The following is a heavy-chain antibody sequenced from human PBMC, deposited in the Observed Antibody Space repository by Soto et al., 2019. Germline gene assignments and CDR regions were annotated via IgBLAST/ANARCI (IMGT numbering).Heavy chain of an antibody. Sequence: GVSLRLSCAASGFTFTSYGMHWVRQAPGKGLEWVAVISDDGSNKYYADSVKGLFTISRDSSKNTLYLQMNSLGTEDTSVYACARARGPYYYYYGMDVWGQGTTVTVS. D-gene: IGHD3-16*01. CDR1: GFTFTSYG. J-gene: IGHJ6*02. CDR2: ISDDGSNK. V-gene: IGHV3-30*03. CDR3: ARARGPYYYYYGMDV.